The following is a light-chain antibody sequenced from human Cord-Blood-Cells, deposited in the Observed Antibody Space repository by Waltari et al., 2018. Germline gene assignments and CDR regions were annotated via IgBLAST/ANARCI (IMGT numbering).Light chain of an antibody. Sequence: QSALTQPRSVSGSPGQSVTISCTGTSSDVGGYNYVSWYQQHPGKAPKLMIYDVSKRPSGVPDRFSGSNSGNTASLTISRLQAEDEADYYCCSYAGSYRVFGTGTKVTVL. CDR1: SSDVGGYNY. CDR2: DVS. CDR3: CSYAGSYRV. V-gene: IGLV2-11*01. J-gene: IGLJ1*01.